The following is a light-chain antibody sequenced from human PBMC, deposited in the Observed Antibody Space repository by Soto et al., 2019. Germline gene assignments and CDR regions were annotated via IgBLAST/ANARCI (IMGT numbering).Light chain of an antibody. Sequence: DIQMTQSPSSLSASVGDRVTITCRASQSISSYLNWYQQKPGKAPKLLIYAASSLQSGVPSRFSGSGSWTDFTLTISSLQPEDFATYYCQQSYSTPFFGPGTKVDIK. J-gene: IGKJ3*01. CDR1: QSISSY. CDR2: AAS. CDR3: QQSYSTPF. V-gene: IGKV1-39*01.